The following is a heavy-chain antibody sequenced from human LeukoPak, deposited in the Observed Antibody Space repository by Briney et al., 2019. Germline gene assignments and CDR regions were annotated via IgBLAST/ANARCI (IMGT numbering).Heavy chain of an antibody. Sequence: PGGSLRLSCAASGFTFSRYWMTWVRQAPGKGLEWVSAISGSGGSTYYADSVKGRFTISRDNSKNTLYLQMNSLRAEDTAVYYCAKSPWPKLLWFGELSEHSWGQGTLVTVSS. CDR2: ISGSGGST. CDR3: AKSPWPKLLWFGELSEHS. V-gene: IGHV3-23*01. J-gene: IGHJ4*02. CDR1: GFTFSRYW. D-gene: IGHD3-10*01.